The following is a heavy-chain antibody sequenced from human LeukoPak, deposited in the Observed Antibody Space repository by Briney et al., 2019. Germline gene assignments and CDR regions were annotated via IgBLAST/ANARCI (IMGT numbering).Heavy chain of an antibody. CDR2: ISYDGSNK. CDR3: AKDTKVIRY. D-gene: IGHD3-16*02. V-gene: IGHV3-30*18. Sequence: GGSLRLSCAASGFTFSSYGMHWVRQAPGKGLEWVAVISYDGSNKYYADSVKGRFTISRDNSKNTLYLQMNSLRAEDTAVYYCAKDTKVIRYWGQGTLVTVSS. CDR1: GFTFSSYG. J-gene: IGHJ4*02.